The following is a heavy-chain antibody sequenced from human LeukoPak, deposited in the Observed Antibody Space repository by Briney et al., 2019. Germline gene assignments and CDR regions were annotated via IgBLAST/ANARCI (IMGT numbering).Heavy chain of an antibody. J-gene: IGHJ4*02. CDR3: AKDRAAWSGYSYPYLDY. D-gene: IGHD3-3*01. Sequence: GGSLRLSCAASGFTFSSYCMHWVRQAPGKGLEWVAFIRYDGSSKYSADSVKGRFTISRDNSKNTLSLQMNSLRAKDTAVYYCAKDRAAWSGYSYPYLDYWGQGTLVTVSS. CDR2: IRYDGSSK. V-gene: IGHV3-30*02. CDR1: GFTFSSYC.